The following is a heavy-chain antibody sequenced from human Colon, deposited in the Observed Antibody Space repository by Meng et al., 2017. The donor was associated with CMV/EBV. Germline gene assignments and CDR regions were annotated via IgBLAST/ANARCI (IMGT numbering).Heavy chain of an antibody. CDR1: GFTFDDYG. CDR3: ARTYYYDSGGLNFDF. Sequence: GGSLRLSCSASGFTFDDYGMSWVRQGPGKGLEWVSGINWSADSRDYADSVKGRFIISRDNAKNSLYLQMNSLRAEDTALYYCARTYYYDSGGLNFDFWGQGSLVTVSS. CDR2: INWSADSR. J-gene: IGHJ4*02. D-gene: IGHD3-22*01. V-gene: IGHV3-20*04.